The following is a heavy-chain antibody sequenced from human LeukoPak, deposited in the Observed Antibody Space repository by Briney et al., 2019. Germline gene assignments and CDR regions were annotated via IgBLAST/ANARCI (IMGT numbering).Heavy chain of an antibody. D-gene: IGHD5-18*01. CDR3: AKDLGKMVNLIDY. J-gene: IGHJ4*02. Sequence: GGSLRHSCAASGFTFSSYAMSWVRQAPGKGLEWVSAISGIGGSTYYADSVKGRFTISRDNSKNTLYLEMNSLRAEDTAVYYCAKDLGKMVNLIDYWGQGTLVTVSS. V-gene: IGHV3-23*01. CDR2: ISGIGGST. CDR1: GFTFSSYA.